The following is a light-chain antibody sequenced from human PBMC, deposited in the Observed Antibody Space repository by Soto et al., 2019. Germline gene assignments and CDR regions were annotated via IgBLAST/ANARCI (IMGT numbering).Light chain of an antibody. CDR2: KAS. Sequence: DIQMTQSPSTLSASVGDRVTITCRASQSISSWLAWYQQKPGKAPKVLIYKASSVESGVPARFSGSGSGTEFTLTISSLQPDDFATYYCQQYNTYSRTFGQGTKVE. CDR3: QQYNTYSRT. CDR1: QSISSW. J-gene: IGKJ1*01. V-gene: IGKV1-5*03.